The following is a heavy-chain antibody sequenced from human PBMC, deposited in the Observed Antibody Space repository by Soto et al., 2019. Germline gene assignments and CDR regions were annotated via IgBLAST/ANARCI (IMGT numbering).Heavy chain of an antibody. J-gene: IGHJ4*02. V-gene: IGHV4-30-2*01. Sequence: SETLSLTCAVSGGSISSGGYSWSWIRQPPGKGLEWIGYIYHSGSTYYNPSLKSRVTISVDRSKNQFSLKLSSVTAADTAVYYCARGSRIAAAGFYSDDWGQGTLVTVSS. CDR3: ARGSRIAAAGFYSDD. CDR1: GGSISSGGYS. CDR2: IYHSGST. D-gene: IGHD6-13*01.